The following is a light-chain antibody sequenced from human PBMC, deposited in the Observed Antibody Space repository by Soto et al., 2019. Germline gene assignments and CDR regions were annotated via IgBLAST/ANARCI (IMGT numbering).Light chain of an antibody. Sequence: QSALTQPASVSGSPGQSIAISCTGSSSDVGGYSYVSWYQQHPGKAPKLMIYDVSNRPSGVSDRFSGSRSGNTASLTISGLQAEDEAEYYCSSYTSSSTLVLGGGTKGTVL. CDR2: DVS. J-gene: IGLJ2*01. V-gene: IGLV2-14*01. CDR3: SSYTSSSTLV. CDR1: SSDVGGYSY.